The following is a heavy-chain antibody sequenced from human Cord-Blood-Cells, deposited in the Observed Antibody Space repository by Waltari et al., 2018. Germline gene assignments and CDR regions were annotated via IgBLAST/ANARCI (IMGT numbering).Heavy chain of an antibody. Sequence: MQLVQSGPEVKKPGTSVKVSCKASGCTFTSSAVQWVRKDSGQRHEWIGRIVGGSGNTNDEQKFQERVTITGDRSTSAAHWQLSSLGSEDTAVYYGAALVQGDISREDYWGQETLVTVSS. V-gene: IGHV1-58*01. CDR2: IVGGSGNT. CDR3: AALVQGDISREDY. D-gene: IGHD3-10*01. CDR1: GCTFTSSA. J-gene: IGHJ4*02.